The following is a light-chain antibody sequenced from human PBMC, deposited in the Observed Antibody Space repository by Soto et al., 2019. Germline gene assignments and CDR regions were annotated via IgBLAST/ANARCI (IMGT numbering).Light chain of an antibody. CDR2: GSS. V-gene: IGKV1-12*01. CDR1: QGLGVW. Sequence: DIQMTQSPSSVSASVGDRVTITCRASQGLGVWLGWYQQKPGKAPQLLIFGSSGLQTGVPSRFSGSGSGTAFTLTISSLQPEDFATYYCQQANSFPLTFGGGTKLEIK. J-gene: IGKJ4*01. CDR3: QQANSFPLT.